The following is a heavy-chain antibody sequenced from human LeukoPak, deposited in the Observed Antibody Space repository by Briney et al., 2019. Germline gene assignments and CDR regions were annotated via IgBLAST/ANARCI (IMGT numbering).Heavy chain of an antibody. CDR3: ASLRGLHAFDI. J-gene: IGHJ3*02. CDR2: IIPIFGTA. Sequence: ASVKVSCKASGYTFTSYYMHWVRQAPGQGLEWMGGIIPIFGTANYAQKFQGRVTITADESTSTAYMELSSLRSEDTAVYYCASLRGLHAFDIWGQGTMVTVSS. D-gene: IGHD5-12*01. V-gene: IGHV1-69*13. CDR1: GYTFTSYY.